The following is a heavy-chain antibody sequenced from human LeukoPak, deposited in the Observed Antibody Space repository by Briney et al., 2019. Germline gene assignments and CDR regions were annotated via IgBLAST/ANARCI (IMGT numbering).Heavy chain of an antibody. CDR2: IKQDGSET. J-gene: IGHJ3*02. D-gene: IGHD4-17*01. CDR3: ARDYGSDRRTFDI. V-gene: IGHV3-7*01. Sequence: PGGSLRLSCAASGFTFSNYWMSWVRQAPGKGLEWVADIKQDGSETYYVDSVKGRFTISRDNAKNSLYLQMNSLRAEDTAVYYCARDYGSDRRTFDIWGQGTMVTVSA. CDR1: GFTFSNYW.